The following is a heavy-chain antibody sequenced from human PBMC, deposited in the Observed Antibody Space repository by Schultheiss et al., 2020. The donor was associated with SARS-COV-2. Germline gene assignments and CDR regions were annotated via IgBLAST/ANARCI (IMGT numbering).Heavy chain of an antibody. CDR1: GYTLTELS. Sequence: ASVKVSCKVSGYTLTELSMHWVRQAPGKGLEWLGCFDPESGETIYAQGFQGRVTMTEDTSTDTAYMELSSLRSEDTAMYYCATDLDYYDIITGLTGWGQGTLVTVSS. CDR3: ATDLDYYDIITGLTG. V-gene: IGHV1-24*01. J-gene: IGHJ4*02. CDR2: FDPESGET. D-gene: IGHD3-22*01.